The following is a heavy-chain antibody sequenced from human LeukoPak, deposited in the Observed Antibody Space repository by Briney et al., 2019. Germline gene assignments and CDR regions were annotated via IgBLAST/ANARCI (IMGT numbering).Heavy chain of an antibody. D-gene: IGHD5-18*01. CDR1: GASITGGSYY. V-gene: IGHV4-61*10. J-gene: IGHJ3*02. CDR3: ARRKWIQLWFGPYAFDI. Sequence: KPSEALSLTCAVSGASITGGSYYWTWIRQPAGKGLEWIGEINHSGSTNYNPSLKSRVTISVDTSKNQFSLKLSSVTAADTAVYYCARRKWIQLWFGPYAFDIWGQGTMVTVSS. CDR2: INHSGST.